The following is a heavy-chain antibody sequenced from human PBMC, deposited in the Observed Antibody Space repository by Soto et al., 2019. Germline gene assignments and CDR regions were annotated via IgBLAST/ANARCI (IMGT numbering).Heavy chain of an antibody. CDR3: AKDRGNPNYYGLDV. J-gene: IGHJ6*02. CDR2: IRGSGTTT. Sequence: GSLRLSCAASGFTFSSYAMSWVRQAPGKGLEWVSAIRGSGTTTYYADSVRGRFTTSRDNSKNTLYLQMNSLRAEDTALYYCAKDRGNPNYYGLDVWGQGTTVTVSS. V-gene: IGHV3-23*01. D-gene: IGHD1-1*01. CDR1: GFTFSSYA.